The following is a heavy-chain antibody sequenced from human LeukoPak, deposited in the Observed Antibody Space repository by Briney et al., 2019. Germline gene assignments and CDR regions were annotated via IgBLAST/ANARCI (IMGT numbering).Heavy chain of an antibody. V-gene: IGHV3-48*01. CDR2: ISSSSSTI. CDR3: ARSDLVTMVRGVMGAGDY. CDR1: GFTFSSYS. D-gene: IGHD3-10*01. J-gene: IGHJ4*02. Sequence: GRSLRLSCAASGFTFSSYSMNWVRQAPGKGLEWVSYISSSSSTIYYADSVKGRFTISRDNAKNSLYLQMNSLRAEDTAVYYCARSDLVTMVRGVMGAGDYWGQGTLVTVSS.